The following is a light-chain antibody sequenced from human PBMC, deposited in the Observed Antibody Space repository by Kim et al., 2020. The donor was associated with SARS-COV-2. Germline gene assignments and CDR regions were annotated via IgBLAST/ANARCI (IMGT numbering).Light chain of an antibody. Sequence: QSVLTQPPSASGTPGQRVTLSCSGSSSNIGSNSVYWYQQLPGMAPKLIIYTNNQRPSGVPDRFSGSKSGTSASLAISGLQSDDEADYYCAASDDSLNGYVFGTGTKVTVL. CDR1: SSNIGSNS. CDR3: AASDDSLNGYV. V-gene: IGLV1-44*01. CDR2: TNN. J-gene: IGLJ1*01.